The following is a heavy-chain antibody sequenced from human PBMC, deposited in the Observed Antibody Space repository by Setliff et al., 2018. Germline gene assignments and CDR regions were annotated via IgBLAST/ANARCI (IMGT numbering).Heavy chain of an antibody. D-gene: IGHD3-10*01. CDR2: IYHSGST. CDR3: ARHVYGSGSYYNWFDP. J-gene: IGHJ5*02. V-gene: IGHV4-38-2*01. Sequence: SETLSLTCAVSGYSISSGYYWGWIRQPPGKGLEWIGSIYHSGSTYYNPSLKSRVTISVDKSKNQFSLKLSSVTAADTAVYYCARHVYGSGSYYNWFDPWGQGTLVTVSS. CDR1: GYSISSGYY.